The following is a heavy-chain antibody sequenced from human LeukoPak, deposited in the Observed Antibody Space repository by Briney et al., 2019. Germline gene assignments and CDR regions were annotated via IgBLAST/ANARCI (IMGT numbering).Heavy chain of an antibody. CDR1: EFTVSSYG. Sequence: PGRSLRLSCAASEFTVSSYGMHWVRQAPGKGLEWVAVISYDGSNKYYADSVKGRFTISRDNSKNTLYLQMNSLRAEDTAVYYCAKDVWVTTGIDYWGQGPLVTVSS. CDR3: AKDVWVTTGIDY. CDR2: ISYDGSNK. D-gene: IGHD4-17*01. J-gene: IGHJ4*02. V-gene: IGHV3-30*18.